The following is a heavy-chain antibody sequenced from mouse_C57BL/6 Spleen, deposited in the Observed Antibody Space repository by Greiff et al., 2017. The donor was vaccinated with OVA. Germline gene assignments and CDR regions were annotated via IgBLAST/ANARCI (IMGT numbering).Heavy chain of an antibody. CDR1: GFNIKNTY. CDR2: IDPANGNT. D-gene: IGHD1-1*01. Sequence: EVQRVESVAELVRPGASVKLSCTASGFNIKNTYMHWVKQRPEQGLEWIGRIDPANGNTKYAPKFQGKATITADTSSNTAYLQLSSLTSEDTAIYYCAREDYYGSSPFAYWGQGTLVTVSA. CDR3: AREDYYGSSPFAY. J-gene: IGHJ3*01. V-gene: IGHV14-3*01.